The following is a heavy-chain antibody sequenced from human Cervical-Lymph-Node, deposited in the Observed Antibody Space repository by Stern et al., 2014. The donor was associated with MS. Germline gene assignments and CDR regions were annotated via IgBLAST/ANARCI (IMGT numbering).Heavy chain of an antibody. D-gene: IGHD6-19*01. CDR1: GFIVSDNY. J-gene: IGHJ5*02. CDR2: IHSGRST. Sequence: EVQLVESGGGLVQPGGSLRLSCAASGFIVSDNYMSWVRQAPGKGLEWVSIIHSGRSTHYADSVRGRFIISRDNSKNTLHLQMNSLRVEDTAVYYCARDLGSSGWSHQDWFDPWGQGTLVTVSS. V-gene: IGHV3-66*02. CDR3: ARDLGSSGWSHQDWFDP.